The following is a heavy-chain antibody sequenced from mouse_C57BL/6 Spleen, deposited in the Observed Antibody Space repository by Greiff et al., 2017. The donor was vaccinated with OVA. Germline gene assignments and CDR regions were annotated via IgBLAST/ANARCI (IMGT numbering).Heavy chain of an antibody. V-gene: IGHV1-54*01. CDR3: ARSNPTAMDY. J-gene: IGHJ4*01. CDR2: INPGSGGP. Sequence: QVQLQQSGAELVRPGTSVKVSCKASGYAFTNYLIEWVKQRPGQGLEWIGVINPGSGGPNYNEKFKGKATLTADKSSSTAYMQLSSLTSEDSAVYFCARSNPTAMDYWGQGTSVTVAS. CDR1: GYAFTNYL.